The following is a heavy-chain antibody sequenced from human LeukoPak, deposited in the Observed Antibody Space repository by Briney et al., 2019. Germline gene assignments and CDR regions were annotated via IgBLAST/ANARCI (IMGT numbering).Heavy chain of an antibody. CDR3: AKMDCSGGSCYGVDY. CDR1: GFTFSTYG. D-gene: IGHD2-15*01. CDR2: ISSSSSLM. V-gene: IGHV3-48*01. J-gene: IGHJ4*02. Sequence: PGGSLRLSCTASGFTFSTYGMIWARQAPGTGLKWVSYISSSSSLMSYEDSVKGRFTISRDNAENSLYLQMNSLRAEDTAVYYCAKMDCSGGSCYGVDYWGQGTLVTVSS.